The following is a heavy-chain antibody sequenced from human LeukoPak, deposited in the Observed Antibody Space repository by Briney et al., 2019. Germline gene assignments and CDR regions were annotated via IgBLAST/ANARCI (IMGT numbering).Heavy chain of an antibody. CDR3: ASNYGG. CDR1: GFTFSSYA. D-gene: IGHD4-11*01. J-gene: IGHJ4*02. CDR2: IKQDGSEK. Sequence: AGGSLRLSCAASGFTFSSYAMYWVRQAPGKGLEWVANIKQDGSEKYYVDSVRGRFTISRDNAKNSLSLQMNSLRAEDTAVYYCASNYGGWGQGTLVTVSS. V-gene: IGHV3-7*03.